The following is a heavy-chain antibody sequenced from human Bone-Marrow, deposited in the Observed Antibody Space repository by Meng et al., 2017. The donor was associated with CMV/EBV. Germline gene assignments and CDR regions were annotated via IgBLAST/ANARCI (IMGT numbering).Heavy chain of an antibody. Sequence: GSLRLSCAVYGGSFSGYYWSWIRQPPGKGLEWIGEINHSGSTNYNPSLKSRVTISVDTSKNQFSLKLSSVTAADTAVYYCARLPSRYYYDSSGYYRSSYWGQGTLVTVYS. D-gene: IGHD3-22*01. CDR1: GGSFSGYY. CDR2: INHSGST. CDR3: ARLPSRYYYDSSGYYRSSY. V-gene: IGHV4-34*01. J-gene: IGHJ4*02.